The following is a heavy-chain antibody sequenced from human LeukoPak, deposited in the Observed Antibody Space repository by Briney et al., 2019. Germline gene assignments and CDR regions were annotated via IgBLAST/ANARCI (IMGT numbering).Heavy chain of an antibody. CDR1: GFTFSSYA. V-gene: IGHV3-23*01. CDR2: ISGSGGST. D-gene: IGHD6-13*01. Sequence: GGSLRLSCAASGFTFSSYAMSWVRQAPGKGLEWVSAISGSGGSTYYADSVKGRFTISRDNSKNTLYLQMNSLRAEDTAVYYCARIAAAGTDYYGMDVWGQGTTVTVSS. CDR3: ARIAAAGTDYYGMDV. J-gene: IGHJ6*02.